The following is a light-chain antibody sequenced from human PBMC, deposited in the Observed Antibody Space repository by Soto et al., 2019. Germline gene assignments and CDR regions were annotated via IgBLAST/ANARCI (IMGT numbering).Light chain of an antibody. CDR1: QSVSNN. V-gene: IGKV3-15*01. CDR2: GAS. CDR3: QQYSDWWT. J-gene: IGKJ1*01. Sequence: EIVMTQSPATLSVSPGERATLSCRASQSVSNNLAWYQQKTGQAPRLLIYGASTRATGVPVRFSGIASVTESTLTISSLKSEDFAVYYCQQYSDWWTFGQGTKVDIK.